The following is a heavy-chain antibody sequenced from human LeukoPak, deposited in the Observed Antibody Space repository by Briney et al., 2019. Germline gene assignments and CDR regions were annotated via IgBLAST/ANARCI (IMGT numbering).Heavy chain of an antibody. V-gene: IGHV1-8*01. J-gene: IGHJ4*02. CDR3: ARVVPNYYGSGKGYYFDY. D-gene: IGHD3-10*01. CDR2: MNPNSGNT. Sequence: GASVKVSCKASGYTFTSYDINWVRQATGQGLEWMGWMNPNSGNTGYAQKFQGRVTMTTDTSTSTAYMELRSLRSDDTAVYYCARVVPNYYGSGKGYYFDYWGQGTLVTVSS. CDR1: GYTFTSYD.